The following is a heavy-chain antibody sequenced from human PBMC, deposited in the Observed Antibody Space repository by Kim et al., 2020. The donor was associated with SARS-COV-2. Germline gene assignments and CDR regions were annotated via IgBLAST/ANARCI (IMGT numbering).Heavy chain of an antibody. CDR2: IYSGGST. J-gene: IGHJ4*02. D-gene: IGHD2-21*01. CDR1: GFTVSSNY. Sequence: GGSLRLSCAASGFTVSSNYMSWVRQAPGKGLEWVSVIYSGGSTYYADSVKGRFTISRDNSKNTLYLQMNSLRAEDTAVYYCATSPGHIVVGYFDYWGQGTLVTVSS. V-gene: IGHV3-66*01. CDR3: ATSPGHIVVGYFDY.